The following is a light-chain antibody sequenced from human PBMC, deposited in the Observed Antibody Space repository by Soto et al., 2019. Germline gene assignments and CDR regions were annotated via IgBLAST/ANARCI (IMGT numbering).Light chain of an antibody. CDR1: SSDVGAFNH. CDR3: SSISTISTVA. J-gene: IGLJ2*01. Sequence: QSVLTQPASVSGSPGQSIAISCTGTSSDVGAFNHVSWYQQHPGEAPKLLIYDVNNRPSGVSDRFSGSKSGNTASLTISGLQADDEADYYCSSISTISTVAFGGGTKVTVL. CDR2: DVN. V-gene: IGLV2-14*03.